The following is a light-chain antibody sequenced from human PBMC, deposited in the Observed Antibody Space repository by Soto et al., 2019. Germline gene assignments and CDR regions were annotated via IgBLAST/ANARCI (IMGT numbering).Light chain of an antibody. V-gene: IGLV1-47*01. Sequence: SVTPGQRVTISCSGSSSNIGSNYVYWYQQLPGTAPKLLIYRNNQRPSGVPDRFSGSKSGTSASLAISGLRSEDEADYYCAAWDDSLSGFYVFGTGTKVTVL. CDR3: AAWDDSLSGFYV. CDR1: SSNIGSNY. CDR2: RNN. J-gene: IGLJ1*01.